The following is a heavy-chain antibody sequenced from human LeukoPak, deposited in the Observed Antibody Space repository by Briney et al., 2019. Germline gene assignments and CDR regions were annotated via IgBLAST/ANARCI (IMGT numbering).Heavy chain of an antibody. Sequence: GGSLRLSCVASGFTFSSYGMSWVRQAPGKGLEWVSYVSATGYTTSYADSVKGRFTISRDNAKNTVYLQMNSLRAEDTAVYYCAKDQDVGIDYWGQGTLVTVSS. D-gene: IGHD1-26*01. V-gene: IGHV3-23*01. CDR1: GFTFSSYG. J-gene: IGHJ4*02. CDR2: VSATGYTT. CDR3: AKDQDVGIDY.